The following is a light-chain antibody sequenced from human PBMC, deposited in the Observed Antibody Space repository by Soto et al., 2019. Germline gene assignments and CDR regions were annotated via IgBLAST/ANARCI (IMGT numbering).Light chain of an antibody. J-gene: IGLJ2*01. V-gene: IGLV4-69*01. CDR3: QTWATGIQNVV. CDR2: LNSDGSH. Sequence: QSVLTQSSSASASLGASVKLTCTLSSGHISYAIAWHQQQPEKGPRYLMKLNSDGSHSKGDGIPDRFSGSSSGAERYLTISSLQSEDEADYYCQTWATGIQNVVFGGGTKLTVL. CDR1: SGHISYA.